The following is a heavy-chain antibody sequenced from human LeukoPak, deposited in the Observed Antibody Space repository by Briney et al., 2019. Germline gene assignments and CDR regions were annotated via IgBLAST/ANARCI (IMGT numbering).Heavy chain of an antibody. J-gene: IGHJ6*02. CDR2: IYYSGST. CDR3: ARDGRDGYNYDGMDV. CDR1: GGSISSYY. Sequence: SETLSLTCTVSGGSISSYYWSWIRQPPGKGLEWIGYIYYSGSTNYNHSLKSRVTISVDTSKNQFSLKLSSVTAADTAVYYCARDGRDGYNYDGMDVWGQGTTVTVSS. V-gene: IGHV4-59*01. D-gene: IGHD5-24*01.